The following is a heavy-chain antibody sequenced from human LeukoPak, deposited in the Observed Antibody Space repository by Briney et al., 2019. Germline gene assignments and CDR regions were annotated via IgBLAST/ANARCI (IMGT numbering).Heavy chain of an antibody. Sequence: GGSLRLSCAASGLTVSKNYMSWVRQAPGKGLESVSVIYSGGSTYYADSVRGRLIISRDNSKNTLYLQMNSLRVEDTAVYYCARVGGHWGQGTLVTVSS. V-gene: IGHV3-53*01. CDR2: IYSGGST. CDR1: GLTVSKNY. CDR3: ARVGGH. J-gene: IGHJ4*02. D-gene: IGHD3-10*01.